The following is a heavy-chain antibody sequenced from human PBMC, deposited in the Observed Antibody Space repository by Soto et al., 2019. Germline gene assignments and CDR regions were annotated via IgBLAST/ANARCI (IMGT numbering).Heavy chain of an antibody. V-gene: IGHV4-34*01. J-gene: IGHJ3*02. CDR2: NKHSGST. CDR1: RGSFSGYY. CDR3: ARGGTVLRFWEWLPYRALGAFDI. Sequence: SETLSLPCAVYRGSFSGYYWSWIRQPPGKGLEWIGENKHSGSTNYNPSLKSRVTISVDTSKNQFSLTLGSVTAADTDVYCCARGGTVLRFWEWLPYRALGAFDIWGQGTMVTVSS. D-gene: IGHD3-3*01.